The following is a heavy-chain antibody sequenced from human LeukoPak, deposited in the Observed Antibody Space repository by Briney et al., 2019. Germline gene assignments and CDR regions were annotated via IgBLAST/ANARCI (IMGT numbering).Heavy chain of an antibody. Sequence: GGSLRLSCAASGFTVSSYAMHWVRQAPGKGLEYVSAISSNGGSTYYANSVKGRFTISRDNSKNTLYLQMGSLRAEDMAVYYCARDRSYGYYYYYMDVWGKGTTVTVSS. CDR2: ISSNGGST. J-gene: IGHJ6*03. V-gene: IGHV3-64*01. CDR1: GFTVSSYA. CDR3: ARDRSYGYYYYYMDV. D-gene: IGHD5-18*01.